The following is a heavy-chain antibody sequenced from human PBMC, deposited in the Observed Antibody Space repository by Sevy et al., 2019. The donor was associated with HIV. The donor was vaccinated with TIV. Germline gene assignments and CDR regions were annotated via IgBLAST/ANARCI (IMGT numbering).Heavy chain of an antibody. CDR2: IYYSGSN. D-gene: IGHD3-10*01. Sequence: SETLSLTCTVSGGSISSYYWSWIRQPPGKGLEWIGYIYYSGSNNYERSLKRRVTISVDTSKNQFSLKLSSVTAADTAVYYCARDRGVAQGGGMDVWGQGTTVTVS. CDR1: GGSISSYY. J-gene: IGHJ6*02. V-gene: IGHV4-59*01. CDR3: ARDRGVAQGGGMDV.